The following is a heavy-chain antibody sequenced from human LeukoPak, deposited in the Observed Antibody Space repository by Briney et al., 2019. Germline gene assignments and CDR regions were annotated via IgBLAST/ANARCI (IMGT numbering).Heavy chain of an antibody. D-gene: IGHD6-19*01. CDR3: ARVTQKLERIAVARTSEWRANWYFDL. CDR2: IYYSDT. Sequence: PSQTLSLTCAVSGGSISSGGYSWSWIRQPPGKGLEWIGYIYYSDTYYNPSLKSRVTISADTSKNQFFLKVNSVTAADTAVYYCARVTQKLERIAVARTSEWRANWYFDLWGRGTLVTVSS. J-gene: IGHJ2*01. V-gene: IGHV4-30-4*07. CDR1: GGSISSGGYS.